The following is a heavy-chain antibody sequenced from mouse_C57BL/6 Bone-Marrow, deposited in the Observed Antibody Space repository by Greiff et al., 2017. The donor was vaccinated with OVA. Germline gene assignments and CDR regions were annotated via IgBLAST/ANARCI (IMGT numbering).Heavy chain of an antibody. CDR3: ARFLMVRNY. Sequence: VKLQESGAELARPGASVKLSCKASGYTFTSYGISWVKQRTGQGLEWIGEIYPRSGNTYYNEKFKGKATLTADKSSSTAYMELRSLTSEDSAVYFCARFLMVRNYWGQGTTLTVSS. J-gene: IGHJ2*01. CDR2: IYPRSGNT. D-gene: IGHD2-2*01. V-gene: IGHV1-81*01. CDR1: GYTFTSYG.